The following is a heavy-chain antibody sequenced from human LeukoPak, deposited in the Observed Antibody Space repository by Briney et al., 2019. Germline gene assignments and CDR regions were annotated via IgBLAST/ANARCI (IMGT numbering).Heavy chain of an antibody. Sequence: GASVKVSCKTSGFSFTSYAISWVRQAPGQGLEWMGWIIPYNGNTNYAQKLQGRVTMTTDTSTSTAYMELRSLTSDDTAVYYCARDLCCSVTSCPRLGLFDSWGQGSLVTVTS. J-gene: IGHJ4*02. V-gene: IGHV1-18*01. CDR1: GFSFTSYA. CDR3: ARDLCCSVTSCPRLGLFDS. D-gene: IGHD2-2*01. CDR2: IIPYNGNT.